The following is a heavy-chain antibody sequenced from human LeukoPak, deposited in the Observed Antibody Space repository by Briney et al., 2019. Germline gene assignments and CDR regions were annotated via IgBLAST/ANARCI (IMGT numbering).Heavy chain of an antibody. Sequence: PGGSLRLSCAASGFTFSSYAMHWVRQAPGKGLEWVAVISYDGSNKYYADSVKGRFTISRDNSKNTLYLQMNGLRAEDTAVYYCARLSRGYSYGGFDYWGQGTLVTVSS. V-gene: IGHV3-30*04. J-gene: IGHJ4*02. CDR1: GFTFSSYA. D-gene: IGHD5-18*01. CDR2: ISYDGSNK. CDR3: ARLSRGYSYGGFDY.